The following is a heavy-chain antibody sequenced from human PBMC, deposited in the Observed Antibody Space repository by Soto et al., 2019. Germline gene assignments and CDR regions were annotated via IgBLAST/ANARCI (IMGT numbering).Heavy chain of an antibody. V-gene: IGHV3-30*18. D-gene: IGHD3-10*01. Sequence: GGSLRLSCAASGFTFSSYGMHWVRQAPGKGLEWVAVISYDGSNKYYADSVKGRFTISRDNSKNTLYLQMNSLRAEDTAVYYCAKFDGFEYSDYWGQGTLVTVSS. J-gene: IGHJ4*02. CDR3: AKFDGFEYSDY. CDR1: GFTFSSYG. CDR2: ISYDGSNK.